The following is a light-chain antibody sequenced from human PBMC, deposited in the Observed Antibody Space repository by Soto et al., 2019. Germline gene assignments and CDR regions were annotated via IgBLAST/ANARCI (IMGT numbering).Light chain of an antibody. CDR3: HHYKSWPPPWT. Sequence: EIVMTQSPATLSVSPGEGATLSCRASQSVGSNLAWYQHRPGQAPRLLIYGASTRATGIPARFSGTGSGTEFILTISSLQSEDFAVYFCHHYKSWPPPWTFGQGTKVDIK. CDR1: QSVGSN. J-gene: IGKJ1*01. V-gene: IGKV3-15*01. CDR2: GAS.